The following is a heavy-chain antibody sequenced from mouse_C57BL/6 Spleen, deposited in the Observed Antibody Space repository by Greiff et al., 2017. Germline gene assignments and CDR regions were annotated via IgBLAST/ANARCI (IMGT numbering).Heavy chain of an antibody. D-gene: IGHD1-1*01. J-gene: IGHJ1*03. Sequence: EVKLQQSGPVLVKPGASVKMSCKASGYTFTDYYMNWVKQSHGKSLEWIGVINPYNGGTSYNQKFKGKATLTVDKSSSTAYMELNSLTSEDSAVYYCARHYYGSSPSYWYFDVWGTGTTVTVSS. CDR3: ARHYYGSSPSYWYFDV. V-gene: IGHV1-19*01. CDR2: INPYNGGT. CDR1: GYTFTDYY.